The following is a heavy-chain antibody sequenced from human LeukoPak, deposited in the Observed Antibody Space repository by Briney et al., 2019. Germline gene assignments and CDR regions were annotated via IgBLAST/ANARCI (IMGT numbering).Heavy chain of an antibody. CDR3: AKEVQLLPFDY. V-gene: IGHV3-30*02. J-gene: IGHJ4*02. D-gene: IGHD6-6*01. CDR1: GFTFSTYG. Sequence: PGGSLRLSCAASGFTFSTYGMHWVRQAPGKGLEWVAFIQYDGINKFYADSAKGRFTISRDNSKNTVYLQMNSLRPEDTAVYYCAKEVQLLPFDYWGQGTLVTVSS. CDR2: IQYDGINK.